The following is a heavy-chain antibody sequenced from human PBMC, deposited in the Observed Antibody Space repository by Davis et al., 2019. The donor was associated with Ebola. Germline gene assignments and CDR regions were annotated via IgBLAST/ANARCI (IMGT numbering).Heavy chain of an antibody. J-gene: IGHJ5*02. V-gene: IGHV3-30*18. D-gene: IGHD1-1*01. CDR1: GFTFSNYA. CDR2: TSYHGSNK. CDR3: VKELFDDMYPRGWFDA. Sequence: GESLKISCAASGFTFSNYAMHWVRQAPGKGLEWVAATSYHGSNKYFAESVKGRFTISRDNSKNTLYLQMNSLRAEDTAVYYCVKELFDDMYPRGWFDAWGQGTQVTVSS.